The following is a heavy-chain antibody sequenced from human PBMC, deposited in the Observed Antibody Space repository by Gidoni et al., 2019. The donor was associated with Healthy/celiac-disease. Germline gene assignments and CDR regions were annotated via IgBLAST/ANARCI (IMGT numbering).Heavy chain of an antibody. V-gene: IGHV3-21*01. D-gene: IGHD2-15*01. J-gene: IGHJ4*02. CDR2: ISSSSSYI. Sequence: EVHPVDFGVGLAWPAGSLRLSCAASGFTFSSYSMNWVRQAPGKGLEWDSSISSSSSYIYYADSVKGRFTISRDNTKNSLYLQMNSLRAEDTAVYYCARVSDIDYWGQGTLVTVSS. CDR3: ARVSDIDY. CDR1: GFTFSSYS.